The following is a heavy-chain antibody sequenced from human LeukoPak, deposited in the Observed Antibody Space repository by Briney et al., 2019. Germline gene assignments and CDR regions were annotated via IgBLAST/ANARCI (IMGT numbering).Heavy chain of an antibody. V-gene: IGHV4-39*01. CDR1: GGSISSSSYH. CDR2: IYYSGST. CDR3: ARHYYDFWSGYLYYFDY. Sequence: SETLSLTCTVSGGSISSSSYHWGWIRQPPGKGLEWIGSIYYSGSTYYNPSLKSRVTISVDTSKNQFSLKLSSVTAADTAVYYCARHYYDFWSGYLYYFDYWGQGTLVTVSS. J-gene: IGHJ4*02. D-gene: IGHD3-3*01.